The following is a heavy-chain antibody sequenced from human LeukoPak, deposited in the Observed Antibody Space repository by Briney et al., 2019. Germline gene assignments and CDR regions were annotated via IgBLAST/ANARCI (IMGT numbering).Heavy chain of an antibody. D-gene: IGHD3-22*01. CDR1: GFTFSSYS. Sequence: GGSLRLSGAASGFTFSSYSMNWVRQAPGKGLEWVSSISSSSSYIYYADSVKGRFTISRDNAKNSLYLQMNSLRAEDTAVYYCARDQFTTGVDYWGQGTLVTVSS. J-gene: IGHJ4*02. CDR3: ARDQFTTGVDY. V-gene: IGHV3-21*01. CDR2: ISSSSSYI.